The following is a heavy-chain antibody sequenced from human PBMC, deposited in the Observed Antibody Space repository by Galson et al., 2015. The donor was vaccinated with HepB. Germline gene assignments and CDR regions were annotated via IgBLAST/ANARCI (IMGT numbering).Heavy chain of an antibody. D-gene: IGHD1-1*01. J-gene: IGHJ5*02. CDR2: IYYTGST. CDR3: ARSLSPTRWFDP. Sequence: ETLSLTCTVSGDSISSYYWTWIRQPPGKRLEWIGYIYYTGSTNYNPSLKSRLTISIDTSKNHFSLRLSSVTAADTAVYYCARSLSPTRWFDPWGQGILVTASS. CDR1: GDSISSYY. V-gene: IGHV4-59*01.